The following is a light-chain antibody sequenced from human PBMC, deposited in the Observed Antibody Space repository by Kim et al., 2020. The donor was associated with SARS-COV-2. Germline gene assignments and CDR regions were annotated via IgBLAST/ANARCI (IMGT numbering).Light chain of an antibody. CDR1: SSDVGGYDF. Sequence: QSALTQPASVSGSLGQSITISCAGTSSDVGGYDFVSWYRHQPDKAPEPLIYGLSHRPSGISNRFSGSKSGNTASLTISGLQAEDEADYYCCSYSDTGTPVFGSGTKVTVL. CDR2: GLS. V-gene: IGLV2-14*03. CDR3: CSYSDTGTPV. J-gene: IGLJ1*01.